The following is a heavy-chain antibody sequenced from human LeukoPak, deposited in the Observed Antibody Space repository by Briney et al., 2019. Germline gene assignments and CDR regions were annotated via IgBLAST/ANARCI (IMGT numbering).Heavy chain of an antibody. D-gene: IGHD6-6*01. Sequence: GGSLRLSCAASGFTFSAYGMNWVRQAPGRGLEWVAFIRYDGSNKYYADSVKGRFTVSRDNSKNTPYLQMNSLKTEDTAVYYCTTDLQLRKSWGQGTLVTVSS. J-gene: IGHJ5*02. CDR1: GFTFSAYG. CDR3: TTDLQLRKS. CDR2: IRYDGSNK. V-gene: IGHV3-30*02.